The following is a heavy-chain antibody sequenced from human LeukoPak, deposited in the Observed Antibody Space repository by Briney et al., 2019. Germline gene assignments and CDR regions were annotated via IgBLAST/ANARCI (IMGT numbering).Heavy chain of an antibody. CDR2: ISWNSGSL. CDR1: GFTFDDYA. D-gene: IGHD5-24*01. J-gene: IGHJ4*02. CDR3: AKDASSGWLLLTTCFDY. Sequence: GRSLRLSCAASGFTFDDYAMHWVRQGPGKGLEWVSGISWNSGSLGYADSGKGRFPISGDNAKYSLYLQMNRLRAQDTALYYCAKDASSGWLLLTTCFDYWGQGTLVTVSS. V-gene: IGHV3-9*01.